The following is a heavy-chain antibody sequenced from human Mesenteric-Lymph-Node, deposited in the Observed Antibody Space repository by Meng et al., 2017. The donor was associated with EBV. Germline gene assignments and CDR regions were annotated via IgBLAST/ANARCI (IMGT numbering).Heavy chain of an antibody. J-gene: IGHJ4*02. Sequence: QQQASRPGPVKPSETPTLPCTGSGGSVTSGSYYWNWLRQPPGNRLEWIGYLHYSGSTNYNPSLKSQITISVDTSKTQLSLRVSHVTAADTAVYYCARGRRGVQYFDFWGQGALVTVSS. D-gene: IGHD1-1*01. V-gene: IGHV4-61*01. CDR1: GGSVTSGSYY. CDR3: ARGRRGVQYFDF. CDR2: LHYSGST.